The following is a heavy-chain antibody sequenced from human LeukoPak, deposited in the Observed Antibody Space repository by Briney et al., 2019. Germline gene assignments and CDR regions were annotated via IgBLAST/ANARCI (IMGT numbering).Heavy chain of an antibody. CDR1: GFTFSSYW. D-gene: IGHD6-19*01. Sequence: GGSLRLSCAASGFTFSSYWMHWVRQAPGKGLVWVSRINSAGSSTSYADSVKGRFTISRDNAKNTLYLQMNSLRAEDTAVYYCARGSVAGTGYFDYWGQGTLVTVSS. CDR3: ARGSVAGTGYFDY. CDR2: INSAGSST. V-gene: IGHV3-74*01. J-gene: IGHJ4*02.